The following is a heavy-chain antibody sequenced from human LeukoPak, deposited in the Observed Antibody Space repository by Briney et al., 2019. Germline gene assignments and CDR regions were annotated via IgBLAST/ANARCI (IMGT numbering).Heavy chain of an antibody. Sequence: GGALRLSCAASGFTFSSYWMHWVRQAPGKVLVWVPRINSDGSSTSYADSVKGRFTISRDNDKNTLYLQMNSLRAEDTAVYYCARGGMITFGVVIVIQDYYYGMDVWGKGTTVTVSS. V-gene: IGHV3-74*01. D-gene: IGHD3-16*02. CDR3: ARGGMITFGVVIVIQDYYYGMDV. J-gene: IGHJ6*04. CDR2: INSDGSST. CDR1: GFTFSSYW.